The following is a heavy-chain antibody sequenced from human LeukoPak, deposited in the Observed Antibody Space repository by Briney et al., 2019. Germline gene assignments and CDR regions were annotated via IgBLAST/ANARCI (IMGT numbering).Heavy chain of an antibody. CDR3: ARADCSGGSCYLDY. CDR1: GGTFSSYA. Sequence: SVKVSCKASGGTFSSYAISWVRQAPGQGLEWMGRIIPILGIANYAQKFQGRVTITADKSTSTAYMELSSLRSEDTAVYYCARADCSGGSCYLDYWGQGTLVTVSS. D-gene: IGHD2-15*01. CDR2: IIPILGIA. V-gene: IGHV1-69*04. J-gene: IGHJ4*02.